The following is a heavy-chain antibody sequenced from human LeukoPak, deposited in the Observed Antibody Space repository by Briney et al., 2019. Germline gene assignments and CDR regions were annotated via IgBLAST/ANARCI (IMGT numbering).Heavy chain of an antibody. J-gene: IGHJ4*02. CDR3: ASGGYCSSTSCPLPLNY. CDR1: GYTFTSYD. D-gene: IGHD2-2*01. Sequence: GASVKVSCKASGYTFTSYDINWVRQATGQGLEWMGWMNPNSGNTGYAQKFQGRVTITRNTSISTAYMELSSLRSEDTAVYYCASGGYCSSTSCPLPLNYWGQGTLVTVSS. CDR2: MNPNSGNT. V-gene: IGHV1-8*03.